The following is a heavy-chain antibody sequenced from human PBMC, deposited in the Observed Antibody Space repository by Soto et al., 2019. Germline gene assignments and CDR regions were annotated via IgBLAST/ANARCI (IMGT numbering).Heavy chain of an antibody. J-gene: IGHJ5*02. Sequence: SETLSLTCTVSGGSISSYYWSWIRQPPGKGLERIGYIYYSGSTNYNPSLKSRVTISVDTSKNQFSLKLSSVTAADTAVYYCARLTMVRETNWSDPWSQGTLVTVSS. CDR1: GGSISSYY. V-gene: IGHV4-59*01. CDR3: ARLTMVRETNWSDP. D-gene: IGHD3-10*01. CDR2: IYYSGST.